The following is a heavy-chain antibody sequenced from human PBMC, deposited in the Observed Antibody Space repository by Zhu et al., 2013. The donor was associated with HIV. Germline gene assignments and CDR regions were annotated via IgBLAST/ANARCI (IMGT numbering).Heavy chain of an antibody. CDR2: YLYDGSNK. Sequence: VQLVESGGGVVQPGRSLRLSCAASGFTFSSYGMHWVRQAPGKGLEWVGQLYLYDGSNKYYADPVKGRFTISRDNSKNTLYLQMNSLRAEDTAVYYCAKFPIDYGSGNGAFDIWGQGTMVTVSS. D-gene: IGHD3-10*01. V-gene: IGHV3-30*18. CDR3: AKFPIDYGSGNGAFDI. CDR1: GFTFSSYG. J-gene: IGHJ3*02.